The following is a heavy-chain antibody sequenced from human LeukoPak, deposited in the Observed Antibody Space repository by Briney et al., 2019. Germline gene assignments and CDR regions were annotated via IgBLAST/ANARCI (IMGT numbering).Heavy chain of an antibody. CDR1: GGSFSGYY. Sequence: PSETLSLTCAVYGGSFSGYYWSWIRQPPEKGLEWIGYIYYSGSTNYNPSLKSRVTMSVDTSKNQFSLKLSSVTAADTAVYYCARVDGYSGYAPADYFDYWGQGTLVTVSS. CDR3: ARVDGYSGYAPADYFDY. CDR2: IYYSGST. J-gene: IGHJ4*02. V-gene: IGHV4-59*01. D-gene: IGHD5-12*01.